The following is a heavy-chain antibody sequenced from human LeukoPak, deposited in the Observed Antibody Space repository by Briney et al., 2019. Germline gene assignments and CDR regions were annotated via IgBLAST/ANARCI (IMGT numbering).Heavy chain of an antibody. CDR2: ISGSGGST. CDR3: AKGGVRTYYYDSSGYSYFDY. D-gene: IGHD3-22*01. V-gene: IGHV3-23*01. CDR1: GFTLSSYA. Sequence: GGSLRLSCAASGFTLSSYAMSWVRQAPGKGLEWVSAISGSGGSTYYADSVKGRFTISRDNSKNTLYLQMNSLRAEDTAVYYCAKGGVRTYYYDSSGYSYFDYWGQGTLVTVSS. J-gene: IGHJ4*02.